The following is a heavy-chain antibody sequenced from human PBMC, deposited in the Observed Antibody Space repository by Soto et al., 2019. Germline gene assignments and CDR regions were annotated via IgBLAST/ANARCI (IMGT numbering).Heavy chain of an antibody. CDR3: ARERGIWEVVTAIYYYYGMDV. D-gene: IGHD2-21*02. CDR2: ISYDGSNK. Sequence: PGGSLRLSCAASGFTFSSYAMHWVRQAPGKGLEWVAVISYDGSNKYYADSVKGRFTISRDNSKNTLYLQMNSLRAEDTAVYYCARERGIWEVVTAIYYYYGMDVWGQGTTVTVSS. CDR1: GFTFSSYA. V-gene: IGHV3-30-3*01. J-gene: IGHJ6*02.